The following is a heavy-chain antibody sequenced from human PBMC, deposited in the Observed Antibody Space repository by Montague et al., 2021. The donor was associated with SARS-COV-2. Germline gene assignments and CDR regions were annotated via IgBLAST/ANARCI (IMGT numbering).Heavy chain of an antibody. CDR3: ARGVVAAPPVVDY. V-gene: IGHV4-39*07. CDR1: GGSISSGTYY. J-gene: IGHJ4*02. D-gene: IGHD2-15*01. Sequence: SETLSLTCTASGGSISSGTYYWGWVRQPPGKGLEWIGTINYSGKTYYNPSLKSRVTISVDTSKNQFSLKVNSVTAADTAMYYCARGVVAAPPVVDYWGRGTLVTVSS. CDR2: INYSGKT.